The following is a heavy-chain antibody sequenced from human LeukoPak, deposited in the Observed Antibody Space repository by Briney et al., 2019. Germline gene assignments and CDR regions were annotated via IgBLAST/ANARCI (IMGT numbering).Heavy chain of an antibody. Sequence: ASVKDSCKASLYTLTKYGISSVRQAPGQGLEWMGCISTSNGSSKYEQKLQDRVTRTTDTPSTPAYMDLRSLRADDAAVYYGARAGGWAWEDYKGQAFDLWGGGTMVTV. CDR2: ISTSNGSS. CDR3: ARAGGWAWEDYKGQAFDL. J-gene: IGHJ3*01. V-gene: IGHV1-18*01. CDR1: LYTLTKYG. D-gene: IGHD6-19*01.